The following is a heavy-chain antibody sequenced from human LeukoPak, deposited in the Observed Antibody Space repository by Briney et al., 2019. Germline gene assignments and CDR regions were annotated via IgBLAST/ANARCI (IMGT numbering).Heavy chain of an antibody. Sequence: SVKVSCKASGGTFSSYAISWVRQAPGQGLEWMGGIIPIFGTANYAQKFQGRVTITVDESTSTAYMELSSLRSEDTAVYYCARDQKGIAVAGRGSYDYYYYYGMDVWGQGTTVTVSS. D-gene: IGHD6-19*01. V-gene: IGHV1-69*13. J-gene: IGHJ6*02. CDR3: ARDQKGIAVAGRGSYDYYYYYGMDV. CDR1: GGTFSSYA. CDR2: IIPIFGTA.